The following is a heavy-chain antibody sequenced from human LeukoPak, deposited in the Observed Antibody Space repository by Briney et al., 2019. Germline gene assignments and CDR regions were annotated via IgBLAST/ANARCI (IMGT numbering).Heavy chain of an antibody. CDR3: ARGRYSSGWYHDF. J-gene: IGHJ4*02. CDR2: INWNGDST. Sequence: GGSLRLSCAASGFTFVDYGMTWVRQAPGKGLEWVAGINWNGDSTGYADSVRGRFTISRDNAKNSLYLQMNSLRAEDTALYYCARGRYSSGWYHDFWGQGALVTVSS. CDR1: GFTFVDYG. V-gene: IGHV3-20*04. D-gene: IGHD6-19*01.